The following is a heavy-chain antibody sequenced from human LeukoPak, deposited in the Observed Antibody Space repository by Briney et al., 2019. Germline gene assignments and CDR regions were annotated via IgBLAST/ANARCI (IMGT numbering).Heavy chain of an antibody. V-gene: IGHV4-59*01. CDR3: ARVYQSAEYYFDY. Sequence: SETLSLTCTVSGDSIDSYYWSWIRQPPGKGLEWIGYIYYTGSTEYHPSLKSRVTISLDTSKNQFSLKLTSVTAADTAVYYCARVYQSAEYYFDYWGQGNLASVSS. D-gene: IGHD2-2*01. CDR2: IYYTGST. CDR1: GDSIDSYY. J-gene: IGHJ4*02.